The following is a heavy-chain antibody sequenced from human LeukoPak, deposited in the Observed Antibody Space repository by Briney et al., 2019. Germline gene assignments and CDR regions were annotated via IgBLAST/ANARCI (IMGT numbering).Heavy chain of an antibody. J-gene: IGHJ4*02. Sequence: PGGSLRLSCAASGFSFSTYSMNWVRQAPGKGLEWVSYITSSSSNIYYADSVKGRFTISRDNAKNSLYLLMNSLRTEDTAVYYCAATYYYDGSGDYWGQGTLVTVSS. CDR1: GFSFSTYS. D-gene: IGHD3-22*01. CDR2: ITSSSSNI. CDR3: AATYYYDGSGDY. V-gene: IGHV3-48*04.